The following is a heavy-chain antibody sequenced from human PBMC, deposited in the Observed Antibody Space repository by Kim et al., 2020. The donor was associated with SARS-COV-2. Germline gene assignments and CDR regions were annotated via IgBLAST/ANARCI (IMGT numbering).Heavy chain of an antibody. Sequence: NYAQKFQGRVTMTRDTSISTAYMELSRLRSDDTAVYYCATAGDVDTAMVEWGQGTLVTVSS. J-gene: IGHJ4*02. CDR3: ATAGDVDTAMVE. V-gene: IGHV1-2*02. D-gene: IGHD5-18*01.